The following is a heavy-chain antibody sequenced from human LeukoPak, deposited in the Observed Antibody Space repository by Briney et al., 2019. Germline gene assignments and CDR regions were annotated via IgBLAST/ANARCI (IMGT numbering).Heavy chain of an antibody. V-gene: IGHV3-7*01. CDR1: GFTFSSYW. CDR2: INQDGSEK. J-gene: IGHJ4*02. CDR3: AKGFAYSSSATFDY. Sequence: GGSLRLSCAASGFTFSSYWMSWVRQAPGKGLEWVANINQDGSEKYYVDSVKGRFTISRDNSKNTLYLQMNSLRAEDTAVYYCAKGFAYSSSATFDYWGQGTLVTVSS. D-gene: IGHD6-6*01.